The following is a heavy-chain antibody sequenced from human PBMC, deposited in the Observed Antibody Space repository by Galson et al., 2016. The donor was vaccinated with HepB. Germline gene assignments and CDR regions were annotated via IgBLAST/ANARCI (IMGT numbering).Heavy chain of an antibody. V-gene: IGHV1-18*01. CDR3: ARVPKWPLSGTYNY. CDR2: IHPYNANT. CDR1: GYTFTSYN. Sequence: SVKVSCKASGYTFTSYNINWVRQAPGQGLEWIGWIHPYNANTKFAPKFEGRVTMTTDTSTNTAYLELRGLSSDDTAVYFCARVPKWPLSGTYNYWGQGTLVTVSA. J-gene: IGHJ4*02. D-gene: IGHD3-3*01.